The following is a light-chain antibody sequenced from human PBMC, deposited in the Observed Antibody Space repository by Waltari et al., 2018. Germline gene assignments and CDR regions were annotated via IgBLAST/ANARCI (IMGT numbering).Light chain of an antibody. CDR2: LDS. CDR1: NMGGRS. Sequence: SSVLTQAPSVSVAPGPTATVTCGGANMGGRSVHWYQQGPGRAPILVVYLDSDRPSGIPDPFSGSKPGTAATLTIRRVEAEDEADYYCHVWDGKTVMFGGGTKLTVL. J-gene: IGLJ3*02. CDR3: HVWDGKTVM. V-gene: IGLV3-21*02.